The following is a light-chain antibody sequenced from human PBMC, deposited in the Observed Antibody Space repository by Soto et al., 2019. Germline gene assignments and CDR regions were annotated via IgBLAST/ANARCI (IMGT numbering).Light chain of an antibody. CDR2: GAS. J-gene: IGKJ3*01. Sequence: EIVLTQSPGTLSLSPGERAALSCRASQSMNTDYLAWYQQRPGQAPMLLIHGASSRATGITDRFSGSGSGTDFTLTMSRLEPEDFAVYYSQVYGSFFGPGTNVDVK. CDR1: QSMNTDY. CDR3: QVYGSF. V-gene: IGKV3-20*01.